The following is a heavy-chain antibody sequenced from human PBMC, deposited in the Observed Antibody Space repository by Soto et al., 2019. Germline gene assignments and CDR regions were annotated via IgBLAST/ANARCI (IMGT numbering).Heavy chain of an antibody. CDR3: APRIAAAGTGEYYYYGMDV. J-gene: IGHJ6*02. CDR1: GFTFSSYA. CDR2: ISGSGGST. Sequence: GGSLRLSCAASGFTFSSYAMSWVRQAPGKGLEWVSAISGSGGSTYYADSVKGRFTISRDNSKNTLYLQMNSLRAEDTAVYYCAPRIAAAGTGEYYYYGMDVWGQGTTVTVSS. V-gene: IGHV3-23*01. D-gene: IGHD6-13*01.